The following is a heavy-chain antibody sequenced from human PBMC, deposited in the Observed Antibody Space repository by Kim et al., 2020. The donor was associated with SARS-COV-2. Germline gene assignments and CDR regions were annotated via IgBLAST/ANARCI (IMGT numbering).Heavy chain of an antibody. J-gene: IGHJ3*02. CDR3: ARQRLGKDLRAFDI. D-gene: IGHD7-27*01. CDR1: GGSISSSSYY. Sequence: SETLSLTCTVSGGSISSSSYYWGWIRQPPGNFLAFIGLLSSMGSNYYNPSLKSRVTISVDTSKNQFSLKLSSVTAADTAVYYCARQRLGKDLRAFDIWGQGTMVTVAS. V-gene: IGHV4-39*01. CDR2: LSSMGSN.